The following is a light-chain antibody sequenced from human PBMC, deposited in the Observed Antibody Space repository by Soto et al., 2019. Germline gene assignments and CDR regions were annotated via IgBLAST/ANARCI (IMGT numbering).Light chain of an antibody. V-gene: IGLV2-11*01. J-gene: IGLJ1*01. CDR2: DVS. Sequence: QSALTQPRSVSGSPGQSVAISCTGTISDVGGYDYVSWHQQHPGKAPELIIFDVSKRPSGVPDRFSGSKSGNTASLTITGIQADDEADYFCCSYAGDFYVFGSGTKLTVL. CDR1: ISDVGGYDY. CDR3: CSYAGDFYV.